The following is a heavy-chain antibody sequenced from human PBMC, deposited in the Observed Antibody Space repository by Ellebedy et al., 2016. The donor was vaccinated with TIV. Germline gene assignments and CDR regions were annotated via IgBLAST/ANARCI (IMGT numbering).Heavy chain of an antibody. Sequence: MPGGSLRLSCDVFGGSLRGYFWSWIRQPPGKGLEWIGEINGGSTSYSPSLKSRVTISMDTSKNQFSLKLTSVTAADTAMYYCARGEKYGIWGQGTLVTVSS. D-gene: IGHD1-1*01. CDR3: ARGEKYGI. J-gene: IGHJ4*02. CDR1: GGSLRGYF. CDR2: INGGST. V-gene: IGHV4-34*01.